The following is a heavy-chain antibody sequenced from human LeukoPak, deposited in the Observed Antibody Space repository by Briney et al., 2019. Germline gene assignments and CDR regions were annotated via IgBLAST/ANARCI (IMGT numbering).Heavy chain of an antibody. J-gene: IGHJ2*01. V-gene: IGHV1-46*01. D-gene: IGHD3-22*01. Sequence: VASVKVSCKASGYTFTSHYMHWVRQAPGEGLDWMGIIHPSGGSTTYAQKFQGRVTMTTDTSTSTVYMELSSLRSEDTALYYCARITMTTSGWYFDLWGRGTLVTVSS. CDR2: IHPSGGST. CDR3: ARITMTTSGWYFDL. CDR1: GYTFTSHY.